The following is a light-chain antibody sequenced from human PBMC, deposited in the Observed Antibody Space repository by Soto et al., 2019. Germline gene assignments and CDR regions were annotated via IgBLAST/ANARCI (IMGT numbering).Light chain of an antibody. CDR3: QQYYDSLWT. CDR2: WAS. J-gene: IGKJ1*01. CDR1: QSVLFSSNNKNY. V-gene: IGKV4-1*01. Sequence: DFVMTQSPDSLAVSLGERATINCKSSQSVLFSSNNKNYLAWYQQKPGQPPKLLIYWASTRESGVPDRFSGSGSETDFHRTISSLQSEDVAVYYCQQYYDSLWTFGQGTKVEIK.